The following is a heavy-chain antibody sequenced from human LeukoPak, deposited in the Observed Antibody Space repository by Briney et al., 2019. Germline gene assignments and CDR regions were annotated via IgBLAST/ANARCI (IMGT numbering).Heavy chain of an antibody. V-gene: IGHV3-30*02. CDR1: GFIFSYYG. CDR3: ARDKLLRYYYYYMDV. CDR2: IRFDGSNK. D-gene: IGHD2-15*01. J-gene: IGHJ6*03. Sequence: GGSLRLSCAASGFIFSYYGIHWVRQAPGKGLEWVAFIRFDGSNKYYADSVKGRFTISRDNAKDSLYLQMNSLRAEDTALYYCARDKLLRYYYYYMDVWGKGTTVTVSS.